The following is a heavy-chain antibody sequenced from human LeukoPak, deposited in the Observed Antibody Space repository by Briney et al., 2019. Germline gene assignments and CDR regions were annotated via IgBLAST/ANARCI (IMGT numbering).Heavy chain of an antibody. CDR1: GFTFSSYS. Sequence: PGGSLRLFCAASGFTFSSYSMNWVRQAPGKGLEWVSYISSSSGTIYYADSVKGRFTISRDNAKNSLYLQMNSLRAEDTAVYYCARDVLDCSGGSCFIDYWGQGTLVTVSS. D-gene: IGHD2-15*01. CDR2: ISSSSGTI. CDR3: ARDVLDCSGGSCFIDY. V-gene: IGHV3-48*04. J-gene: IGHJ4*02.